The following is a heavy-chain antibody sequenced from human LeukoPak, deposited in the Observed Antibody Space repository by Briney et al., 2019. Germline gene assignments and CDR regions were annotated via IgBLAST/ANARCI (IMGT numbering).Heavy chain of an antibody. Sequence: GGSLRLSCAASGFTFSSYGMSWVRQAPGKGLEWVSAISGSGGSTYYADSVKGRFTISRDNSKNTLYLQMNSLRAEDTAVYYSATPPVHYYDSSGTFDYWGQGTLVTVSS. J-gene: IGHJ4*02. V-gene: IGHV3-23*01. CDR2: ISGSGGST. D-gene: IGHD3-22*01. CDR3: ATPPVHYYDSSGTFDY. CDR1: GFTFSSYG.